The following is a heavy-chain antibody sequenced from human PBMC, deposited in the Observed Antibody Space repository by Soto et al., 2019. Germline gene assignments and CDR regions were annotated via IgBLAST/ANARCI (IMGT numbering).Heavy chain of an antibody. V-gene: IGHV3-53*01. Sequence: ESGGGLIQPGGSLRLSCAASGFTVSSNYMSWVRQAPGKGLEWVSVIYSGGSTYYAASVKGRFTISRDNSKNTLYLQMNSLRAEDTAVYYCARDGGYYYDSSGYFDIWGQGTMVTVSS. J-gene: IGHJ3*02. CDR3: ARDGGYYYDSSGYFDI. CDR2: IYSGGST. D-gene: IGHD3-22*01. CDR1: GFTVSSNY.